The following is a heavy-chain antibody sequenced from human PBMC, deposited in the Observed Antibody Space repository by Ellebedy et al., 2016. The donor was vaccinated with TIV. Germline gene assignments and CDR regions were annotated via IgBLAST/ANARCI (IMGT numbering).Heavy chain of an antibody. CDR1: GFTVSSNY. D-gene: IGHD5-18*01. V-gene: IGHV3-66*01. CDR2: IYSGGST. CDR3: ASRPGYSYGLVY. Sequence: GESLKISCAASGFTVSSNYMSWVRQAPGKGLEWASVIYSGGSTYYADSVKGRFTISRDNSKNTLYLQMNSLRAEDTAVYYCASRPGYSYGLVYWGQGTLVTVSS. J-gene: IGHJ4*02.